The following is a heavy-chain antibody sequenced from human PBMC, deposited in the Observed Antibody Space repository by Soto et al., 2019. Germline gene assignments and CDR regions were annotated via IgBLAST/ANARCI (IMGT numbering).Heavy chain of an antibody. V-gene: IGHV3-30*18. J-gene: IGHJ4*02. D-gene: IGHD3-22*01. CDR3: TKDLAPYYYDSSGYPPPLFDY. Sequence: PGGSLRLSCAASGFTFSSYGMYWVRQAPGKGLEWVAVISYDGSNKYYADSVKGRFTISRDNSKNTLYLQMNSLRAEDTAVYYCTKDLAPYYYDSSGYPPPLFDYWGQGTLVTVSS. CDR1: GFTFSSYG. CDR2: ISYDGSNK.